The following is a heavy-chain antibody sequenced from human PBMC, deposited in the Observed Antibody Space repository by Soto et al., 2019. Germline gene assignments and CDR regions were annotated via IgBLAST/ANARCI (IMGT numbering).Heavy chain of an antibody. CDR1: GYDFNTNW. CDR2: MYPGDSDT. CDR3: ARLARDCNKTSCYYADH. V-gene: IGHV5-51*01. D-gene: IGHD2-2*01. J-gene: IGHJ4*02. Sequence: PGESLKISCRGSGYDFNTNWFGWVRQLPGRGLEWVGIMYPGDSDTRYNPSLQGHVTLSADVTVSTAFLQWRSLKTSDTGIYFCARLARDCNKTSCYYADHWGQGTQVTVSS.